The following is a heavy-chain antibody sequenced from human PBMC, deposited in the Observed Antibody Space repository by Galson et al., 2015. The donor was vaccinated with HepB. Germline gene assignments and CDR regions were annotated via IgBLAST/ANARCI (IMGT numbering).Heavy chain of an antibody. CDR3: ARDWSLLTGHAIERFDS. CDR1: GFTFSTYW. D-gene: IGHD1-20*01. CDR2: IKPHGTEM. Sequence: SLRLSCAASGFTFSTYWMSWVRQAPGKGLEWVANIKPHGTEMYYVDSVKGRFTISRDDAKNSVYLQMNSLRAEDTAVYYCARDWSLLTGHAIERFDSWGQGTLVTVSS. V-gene: IGHV3-7*03. J-gene: IGHJ4*02.